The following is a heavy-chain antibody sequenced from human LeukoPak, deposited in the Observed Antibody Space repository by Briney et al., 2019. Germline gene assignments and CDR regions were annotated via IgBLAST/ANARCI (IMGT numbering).Heavy chain of an antibody. CDR2: INPNSGGT. CDR1: GYTFTGYY. V-gene: IGHV1-2*02. CDR3: ARVSGSGRYYFDY. Sequence: ASVKVSCKASGYTFTGYYLHWVRQAPGQGLEWMGWINPNSGGTNYAQKLQGRVTMTTDTSTSTAYMELRSLRSDDTAVYYCARVSGSGRYYFDYWGQGTLVTVSS. D-gene: IGHD3-10*01. J-gene: IGHJ4*02.